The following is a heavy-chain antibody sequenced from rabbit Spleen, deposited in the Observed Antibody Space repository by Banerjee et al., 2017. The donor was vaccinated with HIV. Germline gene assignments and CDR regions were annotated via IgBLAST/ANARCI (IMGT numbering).Heavy chain of an antibody. Sequence: QSLEESGGDLVKPEGSLTLTCTASGFSFSSNEYMCWVRQAPGKGLEWISCIAGDSSGFTYSATWAKGRFTCSKTSSTTVTLQMTSLTVADTATYFCARDTGTSFSSYGMDRWGQGTLVTVS. D-gene: IGHD7-1*01. CDR1: GFSFSSNEY. J-gene: IGHJ3*01. CDR3: ARDTGTSFSSYGMDR. V-gene: IGHV1S40*01. CDR2: IAGDSSGFT.